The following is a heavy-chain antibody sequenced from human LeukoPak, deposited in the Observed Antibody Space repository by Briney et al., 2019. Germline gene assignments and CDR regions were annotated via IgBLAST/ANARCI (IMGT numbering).Heavy chain of an antibody. CDR3: ARDSTSTVTTTGKRDY. CDR2: ISGSGGST. CDR1: GFTFSSYA. V-gene: IGHV3-23*01. Sequence: GGSLRLSCAASGFTFSSYAMSWVRQAPGKGLEWVSAISGSGGSTYYADSVKGRFTISRDNSKNPLYLQMNSLRAEDTAVYYCARDSTSTVTTTGKRDYWGQGTLVTVSS. D-gene: IGHD4-17*01. J-gene: IGHJ4*02.